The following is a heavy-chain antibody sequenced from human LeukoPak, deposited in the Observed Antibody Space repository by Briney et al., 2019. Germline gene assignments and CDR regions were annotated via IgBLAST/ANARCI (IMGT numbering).Heavy chain of an antibody. V-gene: IGHV3-23*01. D-gene: IGHD1-7*01. J-gene: IGHJ5*02. Sequence: GGSLRLSCAASGFTFSSNAMSWVRQAPGKGLELVSTISGSGGITHHTDSVKGRFTVSRDNSKNTLYLQMNSLRAEDTAVYYCAKESVVTGTSLGWFDPWGQGTLVTVSS. CDR3: AKESVVTGTSLGWFDP. CDR2: ISGSGGIT. CDR1: GFTFSSNA.